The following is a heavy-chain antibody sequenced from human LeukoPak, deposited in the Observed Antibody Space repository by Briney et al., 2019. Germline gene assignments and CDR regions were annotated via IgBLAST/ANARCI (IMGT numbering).Heavy chain of an antibody. CDR1: GFTFSSYW. Sequence: GGSLRLSCAASGFTFSSYWMSWVRQAPGEGLEWVANIKQDGSEKYYVDSVKGRFTISRGNAKNSLYLQMNSLRAEDTAVYYCARDVSISVAGFVDVWGKGTTVTVSS. J-gene: IGHJ6*04. CDR2: IKQDGSEK. D-gene: IGHD6-19*01. V-gene: IGHV3-7*01. CDR3: ARDVSISVAGFVDV.